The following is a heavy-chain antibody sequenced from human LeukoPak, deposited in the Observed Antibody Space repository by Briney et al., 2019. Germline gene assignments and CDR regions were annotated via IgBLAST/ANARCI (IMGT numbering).Heavy chain of an antibody. V-gene: IGHV4-39*01. J-gene: IGHJ4*02. CDR1: GGSIGSSSHY. Sequence: SETLSLTCTVSGGSIGSSSHYWGWIRQTPGKGLEWIGSIYYLGSTYYNPSLKSRVTISMDTSKSQFSLKLSSVTAADTAVYFCARHLYSGGYYYCGQGTLVTVSS. CDR2: IYYLGST. CDR3: ARHLYSGGYYY. D-gene: IGHD1-26*01.